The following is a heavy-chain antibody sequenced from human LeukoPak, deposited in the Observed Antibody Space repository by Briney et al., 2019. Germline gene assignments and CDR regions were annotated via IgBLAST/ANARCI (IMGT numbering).Heavy chain of an antibody. J-gene: IGHJ5*02. D-gene: IGHD2-8*01. CDR3: ARGPYNGVGNNWFDP. CDR1: GYTFRNYD. V-gene: IGHV1-8*03. Sequence: ASVKVSCKASGYTFRNYDINWVRQATGQGLEWMGWMNPNSGNTGYAQKFQGRVTITRNTSISTAYMELSSLRSEDTAVYYCARGPYNGVGNNWFDPWGQGTLVTVSS. CDR2: MNPNSGNT.